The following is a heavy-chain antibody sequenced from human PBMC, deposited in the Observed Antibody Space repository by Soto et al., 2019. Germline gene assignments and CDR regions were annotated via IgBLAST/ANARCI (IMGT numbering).Heavy chain of an antibody. CDR3: VREYYYTMDV. Sequence: QVQLVESGGGLVKPGGSLSLSCEASGFTFSTYYMSWIRQAPGKGLEWVSTITSGSTSTAYADSVKGRFTISRDDAKNSLYLQMNSLRAEDTALYYCVREYYYTMDVWGQGTTVTVSS. V-gene: IGHV3-11*05. CDR2: ITSGSTST. J-gene: IGHJ6*02. CDR1: GFTFSTYY.